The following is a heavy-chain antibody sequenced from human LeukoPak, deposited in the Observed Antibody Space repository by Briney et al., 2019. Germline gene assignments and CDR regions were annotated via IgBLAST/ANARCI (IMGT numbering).Heavy chain of an antibody. CDR3: AIVGFLEWLGEHDY. J-gene: IGHJ4*02. D-gene: IGHD3-3*01. CDR1: GYTFTGYY. Sequence: ASVRVSCKASGYTFTGYYIHWVRQAPGQGLEWMGWIHPNSGGTNYVQKFQGRVTMTRDTSISTAYMELSRLRSDDTAVYYCAIVGFLEWLGEHDYWGQGTLVTVSS. CDR2: IHPNSGGT. V-gene: IGHV1-2*02.